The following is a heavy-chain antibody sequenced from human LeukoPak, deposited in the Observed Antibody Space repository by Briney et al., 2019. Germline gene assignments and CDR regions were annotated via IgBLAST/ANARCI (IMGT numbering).Heavy chain of an antibody. CDR2: IRYDGSNK. CDR3: ANELRGYSYGCFDY. D-gene: IGHD5-18*01. CDR1: GFTFSSYG. J-gene: IGHJ4*02. V-gene: IGHV3-30*02. Sequence: GGSLRLSCAASGFTFSSYGMHWVRQAPGKGLEWVAFIRYDGSNKYYADSVKGRFTISRDNSKTTLYLQMNSLRDEDTAVYYCANELRGYSYGCFDYWGQGTLVTVSS.